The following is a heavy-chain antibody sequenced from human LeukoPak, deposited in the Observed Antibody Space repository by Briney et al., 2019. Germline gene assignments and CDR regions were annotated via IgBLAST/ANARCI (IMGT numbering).Heavy chain of an antibody. CDR2: ISSNGGST. D-gene: IGHD5-24*01. V-gene: IGHV3-64*01. J-gene: IGHJ4*02. Sequence: GGSLRLSCAASGFTFSDYAMHWVRQPPGKGLEYVTAISSNGGSTYYANSVKGRFTISRDNSKNTLYLQMGSLRAEDMAVYYCARDNLRSRWLQPGDYWGQGTLVTVSS. CDR3: ARDNLRSRWLQPGDY. CDR1: GFTFSDYA.